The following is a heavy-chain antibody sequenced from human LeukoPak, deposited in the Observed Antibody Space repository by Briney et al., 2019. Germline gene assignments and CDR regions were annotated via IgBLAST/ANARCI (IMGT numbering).Heavy chain of an antibody. J-gene: IGHJ4*02. Sequence: PGRSLRLSCAASGFTFSSYGMHWVRQAPGKGLEWVAVMSYDGSNKYYADSVKGRFTISRDNSKNTLYLQMNTLRAEDTAVYYCAKNRGDITSSRVGCDYWGQGALVTVSS. D-gene: IGHD2-15*01. CDR2: MSYDGSNK. V-gene: IGHV3-30*18. CDR1: GFTFSSYG. CDR3: AKNRGDITSSRVGCDY.